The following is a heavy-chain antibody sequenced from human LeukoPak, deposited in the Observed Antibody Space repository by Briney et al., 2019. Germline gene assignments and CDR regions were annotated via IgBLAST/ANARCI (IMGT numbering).Heavy chain of an antibody. CDR2: ISSSSSSI. D-gene: IGHD2-15*01. Sequence: GGSLRLSCAASGFTFSSYSMNWVRQAPGKGLEWVSSISSSSSSIYYTDSVKGRFTISRDSAKNSLYLQMNSLRAEDTAVYYCAREVRYCSGGRCYSEWYFDLWGRGTLVTVSS. CDR1: GFTFSSYS. J-gene: IGHJ2*01. CDR3: AREVRYCSGGRCYSEWYFDL. V-gene: IGHV3-21*01.